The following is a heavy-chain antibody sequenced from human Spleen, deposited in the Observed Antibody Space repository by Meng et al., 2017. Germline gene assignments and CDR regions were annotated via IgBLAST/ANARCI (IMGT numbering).Heavy chain of an antibody. CDR3: ARDRFWTYCSGGSCFYYYYGMDV. Sequence: GESLKISCAASGFTFSGYWMSWVRQAPGKGLEWVANIKQDGSEKYYVDSVKGRFTISRDNAKNSLYLQMNSLRAEDTAVYYCARDRFWTYCSGGSCFYYYYGMDVWGQGTTVTVSS. CDR1: GFTFSGYW. V-gene: IGHV3-7*01. J-gene: IGHJ6*02. D-gene: IGHD2-15*01. CDR2: IKQDGSEK.